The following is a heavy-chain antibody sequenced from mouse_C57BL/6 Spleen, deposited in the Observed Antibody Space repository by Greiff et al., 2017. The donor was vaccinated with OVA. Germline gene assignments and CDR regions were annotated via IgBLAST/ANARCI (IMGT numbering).Heavy chain of an antibody. Sequence: EVQLQQSGPELVKPGASVKISFPSSVSPFTASSLPFLPQLHGTSLSLIGDINPNNGGTSYNQKFKGKATLTVDKSSSTAYMELRSLTSEDSAVYYCARKVGVGGYCYYAMDYWGQGTSVTVSS. CDR3: ARKVGVGGYCYYAMDY. CDR1: VSPFTASS. J-gene: IGHJ4*01. CDR2: INPNNGGT. D-gene: IGHD2-3*01. V-gene: IGHV1-26*01.